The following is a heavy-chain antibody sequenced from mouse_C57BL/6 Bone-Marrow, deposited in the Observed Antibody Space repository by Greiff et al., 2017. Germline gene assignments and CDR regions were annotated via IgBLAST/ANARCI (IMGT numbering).Heavy chain of an antibody. CDR3: ARFTTVVGYAMDY. D-gene: IGHD1-1*01. J-gene: IGHJ4*01. Sequence: QVQLKESGAELVRPGTSVKVSCKASGYAFTNYLIEWVKQRPGQGLEWIGVINPGSGGTNYNEKFKGKATLTADKSSSTAYMQLSSLTSEDSAVYFCARFTTVVGYAMDYWGQGTSVTVSS. CDR1: GYAFTNYL. V-gene: IGHV1-54*01. CDR2: INPGSGGT.